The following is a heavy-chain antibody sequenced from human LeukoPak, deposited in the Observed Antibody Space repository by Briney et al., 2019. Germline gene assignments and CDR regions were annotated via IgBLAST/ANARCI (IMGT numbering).Heavy chain of an antibody. V-gene: IGHV3-30*04. J-gene: IGHJ4*02. CDR2: ISYDGSNK. Sequence: GGSLRLSCAASGFTFSTYVIYWVRQAPGKGLEWVAVISYDGSNKYYADSMKGRFTISRDNSKNTLYLQMNSLRAEDTAVYYCAKVFGAPTRGETALPTTLIYYFDYWGQGTLVTVSS. CDR1: GFTFSTYV. CDR3: AKVFGAPTRGETALPTTLIYYFDY. D-gene: IGHD2-21*02.